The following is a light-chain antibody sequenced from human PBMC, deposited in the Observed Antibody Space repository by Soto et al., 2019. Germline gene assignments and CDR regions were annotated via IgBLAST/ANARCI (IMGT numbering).Light chain of an antibody. J-gene: IGKJ1*01. CDR3: QLRSSAPLT. V-gene: IGKV3-11*01. Sequence: EIVLTQSPATLSLSPGERATLSCRASQSVSNYFAWYQQKPGQAPRLLIYDASNRATGIPARFSGRGSGTDFPLTISSLEPERFAVYYSQLRSSAPLTFGQGTNVEV. CDR1: QSVSNY. CDR2: DAS.